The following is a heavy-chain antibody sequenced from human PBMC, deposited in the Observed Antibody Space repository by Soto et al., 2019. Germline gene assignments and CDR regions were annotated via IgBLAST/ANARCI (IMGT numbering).Heavy chain of an antibody. D-gene: IGHD3-22*01. CDR1: GYTFTGYY. CDR3: ARSGWYYDSRVYYYGDAFDF. J-gene: IGHJ3*01. V-gene: IGHV1-2*04. Sequence: ASVKVSCKASGYTFTGYYMHWVRQAPGQGLEWMGWINPNSGGTNYAQKFQGWVTMTRDTSISTAYMELSRLRSDDTAVYYCARSGWYYDSRVYYYGDAFDFWGQGKMVTVSS. CDR2: INPNSGGT.